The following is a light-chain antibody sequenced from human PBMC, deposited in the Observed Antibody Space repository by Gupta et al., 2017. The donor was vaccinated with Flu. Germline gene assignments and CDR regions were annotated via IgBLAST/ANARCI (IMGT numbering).Light chain of an antibody. CDR1: HSVLYSSDNQNY. CDR3: QQYYTTRRT. J-gene: IGKJ2*01. V-gene: IGKV4-1*01. CDR2: WAS. Sequence: IVMTQSPASLAVSLGERATINCKTSHSVLYSSDNQNYLAWYQQKSGQPPKALIYWASTRESGVPDRFTGSGSGTDFTLTIDSLQAEDVAVYFCQQYYTTRRTFGQGTRLELK.